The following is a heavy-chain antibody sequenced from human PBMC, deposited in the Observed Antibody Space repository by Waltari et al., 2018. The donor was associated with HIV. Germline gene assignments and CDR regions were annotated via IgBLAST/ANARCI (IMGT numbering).Heavy chain of an antibody. CDR1: GFTFSSCR. CDR3: ARGGHCSGISCYTGDYSYGLDV. V-gene: IGHV3-74*01. J-gene: IGHJ6*02. Sequence: EVQLVESGGGLVQPGGSLRLSCAASGFTFSSCRMHWVRQAPGKGLVWVSRINTYGSSTSYADSVKGRFTISRDNAKNKLYLQMNSLRAEDTAVYYCARGGHCSGISCYTGDYSYGLDVWGQGTTVTVSS. CDR2: INTYGSST. D-gene: IGHD2-2*02.